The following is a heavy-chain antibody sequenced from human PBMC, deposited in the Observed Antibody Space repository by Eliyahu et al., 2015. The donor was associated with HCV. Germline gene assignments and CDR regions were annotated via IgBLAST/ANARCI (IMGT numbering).Heavy chain of an antibody. J-gene: IGHJ6*04. CDR3: AKDRYGSGRALDV. Sequence: EVQLLESGGGLVQPGGSLRLSCXASGFTFSSYAMTWVRQAPGKGLEWVSLISGSGASTYYADSVKGRFIISRDNSKNTLNLQMNSLRAEDTAVYYCAKDRYGSGRALDVWGKGTTVTVSS. V-gene: IGHV3-23*01. D-gene: IGHD3-10*01. CDR2: ISGSGAST. CDR1: GFTFSSYA.